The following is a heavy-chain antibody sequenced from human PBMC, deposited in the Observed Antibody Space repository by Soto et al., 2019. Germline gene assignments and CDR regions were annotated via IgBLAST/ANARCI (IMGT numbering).Heavy chain of an antibody. V-gene: IGHV3-9*01. J-gene: IGHJ4*02. D-gene: IGHD4-17*01. Sequence: EVQLVESGGGLVQPGRSLRLSCAGSGFTFDDYAMHWVRQAPGKGLEWVSGISWNSGSIGYADSVKGRFTISRDNAKNSLYLQMNSLRAEDTALYYCAKDSRYGDYAHGWYWGQGTLVTVSS. CDR3: AKDSRYGDYAHGWY. CDR2: ISWNSGSI. CDR1: GFTFDDYA.